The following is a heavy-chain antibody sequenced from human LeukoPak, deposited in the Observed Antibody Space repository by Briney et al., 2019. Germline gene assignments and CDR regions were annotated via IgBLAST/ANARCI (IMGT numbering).Heavy chain of an antibody. CDR1: GGSFSGYY. CDR3: AREGYDFWSGYYPDAFDI. CDR2: INHSGST. D-gene: IGHD3-3*01. V-gene: IGHV4-34*01. J-gene: IGHJ3*02. Sequence: NPSETLSLTCAAYGGSFSGYYWSWIRQPPGKGLEWIGEINHSGSTNYNPSLQSRVTISVDTSKNQFSLKLSSVTAADTAVYYCAREGYDFWSGYYPDAFDIWGQGTMVTVSS.